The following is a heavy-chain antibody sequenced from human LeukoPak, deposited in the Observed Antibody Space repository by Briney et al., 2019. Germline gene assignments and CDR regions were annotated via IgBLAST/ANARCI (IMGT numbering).Heavy chain of an antibody. CDR3: ARENYDFWSGYYGNWFDP. D-gene: IGHD3-3*01. J-gene: IGHJ5*02. Sequence: SETLSLTCTVSGGSISSYYWSWIRQPPGKGLEWIGYIYYSGSTSYNPSLKSRVTISVDTSKNQFSLKLSSVTAADTAVYYCARENYDFWSGYYGNWFDPWGQGTLVTVSS. CDR2: IYYSGST. CDR1: GGSISSYY. V-gene: IGHV4-59*01.